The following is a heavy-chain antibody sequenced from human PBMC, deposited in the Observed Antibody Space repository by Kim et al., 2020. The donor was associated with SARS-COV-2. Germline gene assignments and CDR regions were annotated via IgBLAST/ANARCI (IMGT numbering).Heavy chain of an antibody. J-gene: IGHJ4*02. CDR3: ARDGDIVAPLDY. CDR2: IYTSGIT. CDR1: GFTVSNHY. D-gene: IGHD5-12*01. V-gene: IGHV3-66*01. Sequence: GGSLRLSCLVSGFTVSNHYMNWVRQAPGKGLEWVATIYTSGITYYADSVKGRFTISRDNSRNTLYLQLNSLRAEDTAVYYCARDGDIVAPLDYWGQGTLVTVSS.